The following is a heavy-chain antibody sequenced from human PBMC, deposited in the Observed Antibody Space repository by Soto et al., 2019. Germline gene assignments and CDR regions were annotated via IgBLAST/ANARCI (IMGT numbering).Heavy chain of an antibody. CDR2: IKQDGSEK. CDR1: GFTFSSYW. Sequence: GGSLRLSCAASGFTFSSYWMSWVRQAPWKGLEWVANIKQDGSEKYYVDSVKGRFTISRDNAKNSLYLQMNSLRAEDTAVYYCARELHYDFWSGYYIFPAGPYYMDVWGKGTTVTVSS. V-gene: IGHV3-7*01. CDR3: ARELHYDFWSGYYIFPAGPYYMDV. J-gene: IGHJ6*03. D-gene: IGHD3-3*01.